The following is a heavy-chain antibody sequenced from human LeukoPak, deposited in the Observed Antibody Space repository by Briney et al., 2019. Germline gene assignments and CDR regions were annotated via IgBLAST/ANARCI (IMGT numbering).Heavy chain of an antibody. CDR2: ITSGGSTI. CDR3: ARDESANI. J-gene: IGHJ3*02. Sequence: PGGSLRLSCAASGFIFSTYEMNWVRQAPGKGLEWVSSITSGGSTIYYADSVKGRFTISRDNAKNSLYLQMNSLRAEDTAVYYCARDESANIWGQGTMVTVSS. D-gene: IGHD4/OR15-4a*01. CDR1: GFIFSTYE. V-gene: IGHV3-48*03.